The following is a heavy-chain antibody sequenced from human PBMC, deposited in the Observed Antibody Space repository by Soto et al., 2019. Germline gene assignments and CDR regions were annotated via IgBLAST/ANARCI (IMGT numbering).Heavy chain of an antibody. J-gene: IGHJ4*02. V-gene: IGHV3-74*01. CDR1: GFTFSSYA. D-gene: IGHD6-13*01. CDR2: INSDGSST. CDR3: ARDGGSSWPFDY. Sequence: VQLVESGGGVVQPGRSLRLSCAASGFTFSSYAMHWVRQAPGKGLEWVSRINSDGSSTSYADSVKGRFTISRDNAKNTLYLQMNSLRAEDTAVYYCARDGGSSWPFDYWGQGTLVTVSS.